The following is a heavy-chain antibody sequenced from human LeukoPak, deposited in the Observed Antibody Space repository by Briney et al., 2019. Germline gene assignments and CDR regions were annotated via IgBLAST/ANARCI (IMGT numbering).Heavy chain of an antibody. Sequence: XXQTLSLTCTVSGGSISSGGYYWSWIRQHPGKGLEWIGYIYYSGSTYYNPSLKSRVTISVDTSKNQFSLKLSSVTAADTAVYYCASLDCSSTSCPFDYWGQGTLVTVSS. J-gene: IGHJ4*02. CDR2: IYYSGST. V-gene: IGHV4-31*03. CDR3: ASLDCSSTSCPFDY. CDR1: GGSISSGGYY. D-gene: IGHD2-2*01.